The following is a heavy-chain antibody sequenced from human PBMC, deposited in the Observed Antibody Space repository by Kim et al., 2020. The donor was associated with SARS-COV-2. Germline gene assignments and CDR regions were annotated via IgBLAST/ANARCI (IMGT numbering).Heavy chain of an antibody. D-gene: IGHD5-18*01. Sequence: ASVKVSCKASGYTFTSYAMNWVRQAPGQGLEWMGWINTNTWNPTYAQGFTGRFVFSLDTSVSTAYLQISSLKAEDTAVYYCAREKYSYGLNWFDPWGQGTLVTVSS. CDR1: GYTFTSYA. CDR3: AREKYSYGLNWFDP. CDR2: INTNTWNP. V-gene: IGHV7-4-1*02. J-gene: IGHJ5*02.